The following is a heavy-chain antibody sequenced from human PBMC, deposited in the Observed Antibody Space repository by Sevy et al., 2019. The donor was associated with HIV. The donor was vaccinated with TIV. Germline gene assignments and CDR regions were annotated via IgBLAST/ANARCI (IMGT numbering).Heavy chain of an antibody. V-gene: IGHV1-24*01. Sequence: ASVKVSCKVSGYTLTELSRHWVRQAPGKGLEWMGGFDPEDGETIYAQRFQGRVTMTEDTSTDTAYMELSSLRSEDTAVYYCATDPLGSPYYYYGMDVWGQGTTVTVSS. CDR2: FDPEDGET. J-gene: IGHJ6*02. CDR1: GYTLTELS. D-gene: IGHD7-27*01. CDR3: ATDPLGSPYYYYGMDV.